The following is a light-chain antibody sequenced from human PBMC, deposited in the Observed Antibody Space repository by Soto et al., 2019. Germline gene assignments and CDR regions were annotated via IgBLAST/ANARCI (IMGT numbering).Light chain of an antibody. CDR1: QGVSSN. Sequence: EIVLTQSPATLSVSPGERATLSCRASQGVSSNLAWYQQKPGQGPRLLIYGASTRATGIPARFSGSGSGTEFTFIISSLQPEDFALYYCQQYNNWPPRGTFGQGTKVEFK. CDR3: QQYNNWPPRGT. J-gene: IGKJ1*01. CDR2: GAS. V-gene: IGKV3-15*01.